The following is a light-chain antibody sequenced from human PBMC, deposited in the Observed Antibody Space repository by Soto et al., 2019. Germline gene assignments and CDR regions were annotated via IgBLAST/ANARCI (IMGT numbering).Light chain of an antibody. CDR1: SSDVGRYNL. V-gene: IGLV2-23*03. CDR3: CSYAGFSTFVI. CDR2: EGS. Sequence: QSALTQPASVSGSPGQSITISCTGTSSDVGRYNLVSWYQQHPGKAPKLMIYEGSKRPSGVSNRFSGSKSGNTASLTISGLQAEDEADYFCCSYAGFSTFVIFGGGTKVTVL. J-gene: IGLJ2*01.